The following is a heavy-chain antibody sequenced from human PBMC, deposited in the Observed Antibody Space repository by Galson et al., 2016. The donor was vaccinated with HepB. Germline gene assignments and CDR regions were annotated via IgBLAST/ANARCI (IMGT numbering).Heavy chain of an antibody. D-gene: IGHD6-19*01. J-gene: IGHJ5*02. V-gene: IGHV5-51*01. CDR3: ARRVAVTGGVIDA. Sequence: QSGAEVKKPGESLKISCKGSGYIFTNFWIGWVRQMPGKGLEWVALISPDGSDTRYGPSFEGQVTISADTFISTAYLQWSSLKSSDTAMYYCARRVAVTGGVIDAWGQGTLVTVSS. CDR1: GYIFTNFW. CDR2: ISPDGSDT.